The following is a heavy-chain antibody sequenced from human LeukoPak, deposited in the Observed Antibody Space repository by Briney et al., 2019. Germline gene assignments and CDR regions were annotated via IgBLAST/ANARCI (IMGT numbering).Heavy chain of an antibody. CDR2: VSSGGSS. D-gene: IGHD1-26*01. J-gene: IGHJ4*02. V-gene: IGHV3-23*01. CDR1: GFTFGSYG. CDR3: AREGIVNNDFDY. Sequence: GGSLRLSCTASGFTFGSYGMSWVRQAPGKGLDWVSAVSSGGSSNYADSVTGRFTISRDNSKNTLYLQMNSLRAEDTAVYYCAREGIVNNDFDYWGQGTLVTVSS.